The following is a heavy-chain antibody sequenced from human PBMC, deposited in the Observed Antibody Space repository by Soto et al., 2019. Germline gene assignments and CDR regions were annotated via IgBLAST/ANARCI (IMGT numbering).Heavy chain of an antibody. Sequence: PGGSLRLSCAASGFTFSSYWMSWVRQAPGKGLEWVANIKQDGSEKYYVDSVKGRFTISRDNAKNSLYLQMNSLRAEDTAVYYCARDLSEVDGGHPDEFDPWGQGTLVTVSS. CDR2: IKQDGSEK. CDR3: ARDLSEVDGGHPDEFDP. D-gene: IGHD6-19*01. V-gene: IGHV3-7*01. J-gene: IGHJ5*02. CDR1: GFTFSSYW.